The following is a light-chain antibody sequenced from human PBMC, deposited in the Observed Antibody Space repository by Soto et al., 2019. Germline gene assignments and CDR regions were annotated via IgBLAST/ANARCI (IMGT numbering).Light chain of an antibody. Sequence: DIQVTQSPSSLSASIGDRVTITCRASQSISSYLNWYQQKPGKAPKVLIYAASSLQSGVPSRFSGSGSGTDFTLTISSLQPEDFATYYCQQSYSTPPTFGQGTKLEIK. V-gene: IGKV1-39*01. CDR1: QSISSY. CDR3: QQSYSTPPT. CDR2: AAS. J-gene: IGKJ2*01.